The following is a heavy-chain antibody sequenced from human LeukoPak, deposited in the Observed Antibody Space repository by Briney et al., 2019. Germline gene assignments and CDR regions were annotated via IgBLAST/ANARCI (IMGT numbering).Heavy chain of an antibody. Sequence: GASVKVSCKTSGYTFTAYGITWVRQAPGQGLEWMGWISAYNGKTNSAQKLQGRVTMTTDTSTSTAYMELRSLRSDDTAVYYCARARSWAMPKGGSFDYWGQGTLVTVPS. D-gene: IGHD2-2*01. V-gene: IGHV1-18*01. CDR1: GYTFTAYG. CDR3: ARARSWAMPKGGSFDY. J-gene: IGHJ4*02. CDR2: ISAYNGKT.